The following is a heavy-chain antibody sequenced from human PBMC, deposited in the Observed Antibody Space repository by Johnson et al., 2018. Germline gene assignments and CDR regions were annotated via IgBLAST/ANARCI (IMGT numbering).Heavy chain of an antibody. V-gene: IGHV1-46*01. CDR1: GYTFTHCY. J-gene: IGHJ4*02. CDR3: ARDIGVGSRWDIFDY. Sequence: QVQLVQSGAEVKKPGASXKISCKASGYTFTHCYIHWVRQAPGQGLEWMGIINPSGGSTSSAQKFQGRVTMTRDTSTSTVYMELSSLRSEDTAGYYCARDIGVGSRWDIFDYWGQGTLVTVSS. D-gene: IGHD6-19*01. CDR2: INPSGGST.